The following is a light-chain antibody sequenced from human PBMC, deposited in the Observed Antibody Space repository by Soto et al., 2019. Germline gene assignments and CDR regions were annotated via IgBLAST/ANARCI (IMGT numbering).Light chain of an antibody. CDR1: QSVTSNY. Sequence: EIVLTQSPGTLSLSPGERATLSCRASQSVTSNYVAWYQQTPGQAPRLLIHCASSRATGIPDRFSGSGCGTAFTLTISRLEPEDFAVYYCRQYGRSLGFAFGGGTKVDIK. CDR2: CAS. J-gene: IGKJ4*01. CDR3: RQYGRSLGFA. V-gene: IGKV3-20*01.